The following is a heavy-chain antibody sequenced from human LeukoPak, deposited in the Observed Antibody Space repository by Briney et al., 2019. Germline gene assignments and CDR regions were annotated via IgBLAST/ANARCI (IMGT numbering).Heavy chain of an antibody. D-gene: IGHD6-13*01. CDR1: GFTFNNFA. CDR3: PNVLSWYGGFDI. Sequence: GGSLRLSCAASGFTFNNFALHWVRPAPGKGLEWVAVISYDGNNKYYADSVRGRFTISSDNYKNTLSLQMNRLTDDDTAVYYCPNVLSWYGGFDIWGQGTMVTVSS. CDR2: ISYDGNNK. J-gene: IGHJ3*02. V-gene: IGHV3-30*18.